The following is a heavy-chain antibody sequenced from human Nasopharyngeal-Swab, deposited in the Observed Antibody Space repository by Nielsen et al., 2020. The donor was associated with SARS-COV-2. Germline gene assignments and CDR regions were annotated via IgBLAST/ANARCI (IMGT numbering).Heavy chain of an antibody. J-gene: IGHJ5*02. CDR3: AKVVLLWFGELTGSPGWFDP. CDR2: ISGSGGST. D-gene: IGHD3-10*01. CDR1: GFTFSSYA. Sequence: GESLKISCAASGFTFSSYAMSWVRQAPGKGLEWVSAISGSGGSTYYADSVKGRFTISRDNSKNTLYLQMNSLRAEDTAVYYCAKVVLLWFGELTGSPGWFDPWGQGTLVTVSS. V-gene: IGHV3-23*01.